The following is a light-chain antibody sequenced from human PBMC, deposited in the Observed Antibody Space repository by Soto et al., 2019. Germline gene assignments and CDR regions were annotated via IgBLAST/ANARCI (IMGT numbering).Light chain of an antibody. J-gene: IGLJ1*01. V-gene: IGLV1-40*01. CDR3: QSYDSSLSGYV. Sequence: QAVVTQPPSVSGAPGQRVTISCTGSSSNIGAGYDVHWYQQLPGTAPKLLIYGNSNRPSGVPDRFSGSKSGTSASLAITGLKAEDEADYYCQSYDSSLSGYVFGTGTQLTVL. CDR1: SSNIGAGYD. CDR2: GNS.